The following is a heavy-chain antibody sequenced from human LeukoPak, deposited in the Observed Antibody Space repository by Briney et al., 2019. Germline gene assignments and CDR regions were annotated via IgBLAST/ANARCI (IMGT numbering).Heavy chain of an antibody. Sequence: SETLSLTCSVSGGSISSSRSYWGWIRQTPGKGLEWVGSIYYNGDTYYNPSFKSRVSMSVDTAKNQISLILTSVTAADTAVYYCSREGYSCPNWFDTWGQGTLVTVTS. CDR2: IYYNGDT. CDR1: GGSISSSRSY. D-gene: IGHD4-11*01. V-gene: IGHV4-39*07. J-gene: IGHJ5*02. CDR3: SREGYSCPNWFDT.